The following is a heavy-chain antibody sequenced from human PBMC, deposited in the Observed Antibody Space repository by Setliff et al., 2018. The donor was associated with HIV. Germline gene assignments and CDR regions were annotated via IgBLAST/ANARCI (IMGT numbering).Heavy chain of an antibody. CDR3: ARRRDGSSWYRGDFDY. D-gene: IGHD6-13*01. J-gene: IGHJ4*02. Sequence: SETLSLTCAVYGGSFSGYCWSWIRQPPGKGLEWIGEINHSGRTKYSPSLRSRVSISVDTSKTQFSLKLSSVTAADTAVYYCARRRDGSSWYRGDFDYWGQGTLVTVSS. CDR1: GGSFSGYC. CDR2: INHSGRT. V-gene: IGHV4-34*01.